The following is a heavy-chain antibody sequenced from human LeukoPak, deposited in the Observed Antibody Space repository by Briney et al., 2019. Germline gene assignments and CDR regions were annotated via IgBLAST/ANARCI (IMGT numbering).Heavy chain of an antibody. J-gene: IGHJ4*02. CDR1: GGSISSHF. D-gene: IGHD6-19*01. CDR2: IYNSGTT. V-gene: IGHV4-59*11. Sequence: KPSETLSLTCTVSGGSISSHFWSWIRQPPGKGLEWIGNIYNSGTTNYNPSLKSGVTISVDTSKSQLSLQLTSVTAADTAVYYCTKATQWLAFDYWGRGTLVTVSS. CDR3: TKATQWLAFDY.